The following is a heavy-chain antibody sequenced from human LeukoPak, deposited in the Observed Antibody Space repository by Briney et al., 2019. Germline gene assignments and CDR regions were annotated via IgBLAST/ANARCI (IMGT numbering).Heavy chain of an antibody. CDR2: IWYDGSNK. Sequence: GGSLRLSCAASGFTFSDYGMHWVRQAPGKGLEWVAVIWYDGSNKYYADSVKGRFTLSRDNSKNTLYLQMNSLRAEDTAVYYCAREQYGSDDGLDIWGQGTMVTVSS. CDR1: GFTFSDYG. CDR3: AREQYGSDDGLDI. D-gene: IGHD3-10*01. J-gene: IGHJ3*02. V-gene: IGHV3-33*01.